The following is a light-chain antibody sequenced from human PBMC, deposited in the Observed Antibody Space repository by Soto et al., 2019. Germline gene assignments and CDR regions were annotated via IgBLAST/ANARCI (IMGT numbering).Light chain of an antibody. CDR3: QQRSDLPRT. CDR1: QSIYSY. J-gene: IGKJ2*01. V-gene: IGKV3-11*01. Sequence: EIVLTQSPATLSLSPGERATLSCRASQSIYSYLACYQQRPGQAPRLVIYDASSRATGIPARFSASGSGSEATLTSSSREPEDFAVYYCQQRSDLPRTFGRGTKMEIK. CDR2: DAS.